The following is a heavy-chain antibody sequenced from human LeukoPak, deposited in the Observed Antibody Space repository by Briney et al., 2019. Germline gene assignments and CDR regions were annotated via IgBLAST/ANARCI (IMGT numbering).Heavy chain of an antibody. V-gene: IGHV1-18*04. CDR2: SSTSNRDT. Sequence: ASVKVSCKASGYTFTAYYMHWVRQAPGLGLEWMGWSSTSNRDTDYAQKFQGRVTLTTDTSTSTAYMELRSLTSDDTAVYYCARSVTTPTHLDYWGQGTLVSVSS. CDR1: GYTFTAYY. CDR3: ARSVTTPTHLDY. D-gene: IGHD1-1*01. J-gene: IGHJ4*02.